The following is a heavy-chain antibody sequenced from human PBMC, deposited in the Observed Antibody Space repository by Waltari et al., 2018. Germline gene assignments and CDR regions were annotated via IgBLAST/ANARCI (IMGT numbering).Heavy chain of an antibody. V-gene: IGHV1-69*12. D-gene: IGHD3-22*01. CDR2: IIPIFGTA. CDR1: GGTFSSYA. Sequence: QVQLVQSGAEVKKPGSSVKVSCKASGGTFSSYAISCVRPARDHGLEWMGGIIPIFGTANYAQKFQGRVTITADESTSTAYMELSSLRSEDTAVYYCAREGRYYYDSSGYYRAFDIWGQGTMVTVSS. J-gene: IGHJ3*02. CDR3: AREGRYYYDSSGYYRAFDI.